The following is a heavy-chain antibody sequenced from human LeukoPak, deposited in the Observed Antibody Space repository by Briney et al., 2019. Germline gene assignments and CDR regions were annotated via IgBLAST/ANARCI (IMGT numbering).Heavy chain of an antibody. CDR1: GYTFTGYY. CDR3: ARTVVPAAITPLSRFDY. J-gene: IGHJ4*02. Sequence: GASVKVSCKASGYTFTGYYMHWVRQAPGQGLEWMGWINPNSGGTNYAQKFQGRVTMTRDTSISTAYMELSRLRSDDTAVYYCARTVVPAAITPLSRFDYWGQGTLVTVSS. D-gene: IGHD2-2*01. CDR2: INPNSGGT. V-gene: IGHV1-2*02.